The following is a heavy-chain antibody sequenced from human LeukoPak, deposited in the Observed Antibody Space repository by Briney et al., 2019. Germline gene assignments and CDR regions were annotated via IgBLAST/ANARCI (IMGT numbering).Heavy chain of an antibody. D-gene: IGHD6-19*01. Sequence: ASVKVSCKASGYRFTSYGITWVRQAPGQGPGWMGWISPYNGNTNYVQKLQGRVTMTTDTSTSTAYMELRSLRSDDTAVYYCERDGAVAGRIDYWGQGTLVTVSS. CDR2: ISPYNGNT. J-gene: IGHJ4*02. V-gene: IGHV1-18*04. CDR1: GYRFTSYG. CDR3: ERDGAVAGRIDY.